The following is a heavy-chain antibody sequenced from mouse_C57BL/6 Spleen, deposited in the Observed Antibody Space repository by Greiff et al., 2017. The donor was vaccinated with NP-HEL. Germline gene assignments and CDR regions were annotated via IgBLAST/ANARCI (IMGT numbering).Heavy chain of an antibody. J-gene: IGHJ3*01. V-gene: IGHV1-4*01. CDR3: AREVDDSSFAY. Sequence: VKLMESGAELARPGASVKMSCKASGYTFTSYTMHWVKQRPGQGLEWIGYINPSSGYTKYNQKFKDKATLTADKSSSTAYMQLSSLTSEDSAVYYCAREVDDSSFAYWGQGTLVTVSA. D-gene: IGHD2-4*01. CDR1: GYTFTSYT. CDR2: INPSSGYT.